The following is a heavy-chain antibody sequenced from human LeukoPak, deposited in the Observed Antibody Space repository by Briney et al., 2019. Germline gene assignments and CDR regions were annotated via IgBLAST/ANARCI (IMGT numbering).Heavy chain of an antibody. CDR3: AKSTYYYDTFVNAFDF. CDR2: IYYGGST. V-gene: IGHV4-39*07. CDR1: GGSVSSSHY. J-gene: IGHJ3*01. D-gene: IGHD3-22*01. Sequence: SETLSLTCTVSGGSVSSSHYWGWIRQPPGKGLEWIGSIYYGGSTYYNASLRSRVTTSVDTSKNQFSLKLSSVTAADTAVYHCAKSTYYYDTFVNAFDFWGQGTVVTVSS.